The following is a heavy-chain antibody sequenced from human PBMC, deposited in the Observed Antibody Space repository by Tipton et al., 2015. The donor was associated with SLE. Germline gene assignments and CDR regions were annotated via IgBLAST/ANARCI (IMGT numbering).Heavy chain of an antibody. CDR3: ARGSRGVGFDV. D-gene: IGHD3-10*01. J-gene: IGHJ6*02. CDR2: IYYSGTT. Sequence: TLSLTCSVSGVSISTYYWSWIRQPPGKGLEWIAYIYYSGTTNYNPSLKSRVSISVDTSKNHFSLNLYSVTAADTAVYYCARGSRGVGFDVWGHGTTVIVSS. CDR1: GVSISTYY. V-gene: IGHV4-59*01.